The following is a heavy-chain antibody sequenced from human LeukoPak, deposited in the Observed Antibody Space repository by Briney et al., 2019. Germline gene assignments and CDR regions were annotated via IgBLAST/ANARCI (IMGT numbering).Heavy chain of an antibody. J-gene: IGHJ4*02. Sequence: ASVKVSCKASGYTFTGYYMHWVRQAPGQGLEWMGWINPNSGGTNYAQKFQGRVTMTRDTSISTAYMELSRLRSDDTAVYYCATYCTNGVCSPHWGQGTLVTVSS. CDR2: INPNSGGT. D-gene: IGHD2-8*01. V-gene: IGHV1-2*02. CDR1: GYTFTGYY. CDR3: ATYCTNGVCSPH.